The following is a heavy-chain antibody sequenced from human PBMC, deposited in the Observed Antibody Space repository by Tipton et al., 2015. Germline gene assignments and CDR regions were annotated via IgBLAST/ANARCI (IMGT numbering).Heavy chain of an antibody. CDR2: IDSSGRTI. J-gene: IGHJ4*02. D-gene: IGHD4-17*01. V-gene: IGHV3-11*04. CDR3: ARDGYGAVDY. CDR1: GFTFSNYY. Sequence: GSLRLSCAASGFTFSNYYMSWIRQAPGKGLEWLSYIDSSGRTIYYADSVKGRFTISRDNAKNSLYLQMNSLRDEDTAVYYCARDGYGAVDYWGQGTLVTVSS.